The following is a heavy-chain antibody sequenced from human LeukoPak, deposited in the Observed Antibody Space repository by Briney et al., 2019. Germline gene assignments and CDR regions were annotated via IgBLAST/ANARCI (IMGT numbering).Heavy chain of an antibody. V-gene: IGHV4-34*01. CDR2: INHSGST. Sequence: SETLSITCAVYGGSFSGYYWSWIRQPPGKGLEWIGEINHSGSTNYNPSLKSRVTISVDTSKNKFSLKLTSVPAADTRVYYCARVSSYSYYDMDVWGKGTTVTVSS. D-gene: IGHD3-3*02. CDR3: ARVSSYSYYDMDV. J-gene: IGHJ6*04. CDR1: GGSFSGYY.